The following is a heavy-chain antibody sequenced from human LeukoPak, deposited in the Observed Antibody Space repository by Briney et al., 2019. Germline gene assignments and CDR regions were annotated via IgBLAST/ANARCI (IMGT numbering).Heavy chain of an antibody. Sequence: PSETLCLTCTVSNDSISSGDYYWNWIRQPPGKGLEWIGYIFHRGGTSYNPSLKSRILFSVDTSQNQFSLTLNSVTAADTAVYYCVREILYCSGGSCYRGPFDNWGQGTLVTVSS. CDR3: VREILYCSGGSCYRGPFDN. V-gene: IGHV4-30-4*01. CDR1: NDSISSGDYY. CDR2: IFHRGGT. D-gene: IGHD2-15*01. J-gene: IGHJ4*02.